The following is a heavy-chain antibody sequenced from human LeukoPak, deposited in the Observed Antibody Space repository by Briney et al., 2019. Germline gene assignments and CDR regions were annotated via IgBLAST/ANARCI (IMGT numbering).Heavy chain of an antibody. CDR3: AKGKNTGSYLSHVDY. J-gene: IGHJ4*02. CDR2: ISRRSTPI. Sequence: PGGSLRLSCAASGFTFSSYSMNWVRQAPGKGLEWISYISRRSTPIYYADSLKGRFTISRDNSKNSLYLQMNSLRTEDTALYYCAKGKNTGSYLSHVDYWGQGTLVTVSS. V-gene: IGHV3-48*04. CDR1: GFTFSSYS. D-gene: IGHD3-10*01.